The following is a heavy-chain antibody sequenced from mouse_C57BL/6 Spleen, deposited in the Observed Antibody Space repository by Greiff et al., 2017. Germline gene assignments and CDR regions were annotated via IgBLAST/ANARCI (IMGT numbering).Heavy chain of an antibody. CDR3: ARGITPSFDY. CDR2: ISDGGSYT. D-gene: IGHD1-1*01. J-gene: IGHJ2*01. V-gene: IGHV5-4*03. CDR1: GFTFSSYA. Sequence: EVKLVESGGGLVKPGGSLKLSCAASGFTFSSYAMSWVRQTPEKRLEWVATISDGGSYTYYPDNVKGRFTISRDNAKNNLYLQMSHLKSEDTAMYYCARGITPSFDYGGQGTTLTVSS.